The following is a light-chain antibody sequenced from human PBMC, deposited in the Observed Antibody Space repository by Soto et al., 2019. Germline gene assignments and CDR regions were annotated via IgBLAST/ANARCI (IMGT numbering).Light chain of an antibody. CDR3: QQSFSTTWT. CDR2: AAS. J-gene: IGKJ1*01. Sequence: DIQMTQSPSSLSASVGDRVTITCRASQTILTYLNWYQQKPGQAPKLLIYAASSLQSGFPSRFSGGGSATDFTLTISSLQPEDFATYYCQQSFSTTWTFGHGTKVDIK. CDR1: QTILTY. V-gene: IGKV1-39*01.